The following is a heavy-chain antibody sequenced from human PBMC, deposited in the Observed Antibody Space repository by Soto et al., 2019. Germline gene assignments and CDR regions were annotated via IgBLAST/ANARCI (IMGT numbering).Heavy chain of an antibody. CDR2: IIPVFGTT. CDR3: ARSGDYGNIGYYYRGEY. D-gene: IGHD3-22*01. CDR1: GDSFRTYT. Sequence: QVQLVQSGAEVKKPGSSVKVSCKASGDSFRTYTISWVRQAPGQGLEWMGGIIPVFGTTNYPQKFQGRVTISADESTGTTYMELNSLKSEDTAVYYCARSGDYGNIGYYYRGEYWGQGTLVTVSS. J-gene: IGHJ4*02. V-gene: IGHV1-69*01.